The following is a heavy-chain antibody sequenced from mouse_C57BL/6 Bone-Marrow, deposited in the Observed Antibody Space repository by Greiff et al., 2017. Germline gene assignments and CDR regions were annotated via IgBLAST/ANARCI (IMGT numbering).Heavy chain of an antibody. Sequence: EVQVVESGGGLVKPGGSLKLSCAASGFTFSSYAMSWVRQTPEKRLEWVAPISDGGSYTYYPDNVKGRFTISRDNAKNNLYLQMSHLTSEDTAMYYCARRGPYAMDYWGQGTSVTVSS. CDR2: ISDGGSYT. CDR3: ARRGPYAMDY. CDR1: GFTFSSYA. V-gene: IGHV5-4*01. J-gene: IGHJ4*01.